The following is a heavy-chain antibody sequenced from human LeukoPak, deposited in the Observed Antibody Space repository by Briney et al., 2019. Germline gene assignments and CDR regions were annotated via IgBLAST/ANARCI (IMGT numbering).Heavy chain of an antibody. D-gene: IGHD3-22*01. V-gene: IGHV4-38-2*02. Sequence: SETLSLTCTVSGYSISNNFYWAWIRQSPGKGLEWIVSINHSWSTYYNPSLKSRVTISVNTSKNQFSLKLSSVTAADTAVYYCARGYRITMIVVVPNWFDPWGQGTLVTVSS. CDR1: GYSISNNFY. CDR2: INHSWST. J-gene: IGHJ5*02. CDR3: ARGYRITMIVVVPNWFDP.